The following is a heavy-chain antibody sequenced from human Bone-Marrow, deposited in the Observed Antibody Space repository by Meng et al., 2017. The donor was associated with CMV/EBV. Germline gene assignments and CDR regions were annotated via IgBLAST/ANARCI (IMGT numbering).Heavy chain of an antibody. CDR1: GGTFSSYA. CDR3: ARPADVVVPAARRSYYYYYGMAV. V-gene: IGHV1-69*10. D-gene: IGHD2-2*01. Sequence: SVKVSCKASGGTFSSYAISWVRQAPGQGLEWMGGIIPILGIANYAQKFQGRVTITADKSTSTAYMELSSLRSEDTAVYYCARPADVVVPAARRSYYYYYGMAVWGQGTTVTCSS. J-gene: IGHJ6*01. CDR2: IIPILGIA.